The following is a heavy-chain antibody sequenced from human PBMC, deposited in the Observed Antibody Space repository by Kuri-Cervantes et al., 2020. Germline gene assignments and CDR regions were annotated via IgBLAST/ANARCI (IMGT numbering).Heavy chain of an antibody. J-gene: IGHJ4*02. CDR1: GFTFSSYG. Sequence: GESLKISCAASGFTFSSYGMHWVRQAPGKGLEWVAFIRYDGSNKYYADSVKGRFTISRDNAKNSLYLQMNSLRAEDTAVYYCTRPMFASSPEFDYWGQGTQVTVSS. CDR2: IRYDGSNK. CDR3: TRPMFASSPEFDY. V-gene: IGHV3-30*02. D-gene: IGHD3-10*02.